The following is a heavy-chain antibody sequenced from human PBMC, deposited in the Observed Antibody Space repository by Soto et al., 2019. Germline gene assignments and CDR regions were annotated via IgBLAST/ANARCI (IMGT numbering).Heavy chain of an antibody. Sequence: GGSLRLSCAASGFTFSSYAMHWVRQAPGKGLEWVAVISYDGSNKYYADSVKGRFTISRDNSKNTLYLQMSSLRAEDTAVYYCARSGLDYHDSSGYPYYFDYWGQGTLVTVSS. CDR2: ISYDGSNK. CDR3: ARSGLDYHDSSGYPYYFDY. J-gene: IGHJ4*02. V-gene: IGHV3-30-3*01. CDR1: GFTFSSYA. D-gene: IGHD3-22*01.